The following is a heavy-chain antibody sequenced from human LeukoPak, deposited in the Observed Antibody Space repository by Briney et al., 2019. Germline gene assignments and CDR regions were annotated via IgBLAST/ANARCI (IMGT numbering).Heavy chain of an antibody. J-gene: IGHJ3*02. CDR2: IYTSGST. CDR1: GGPISSYY. V-gene: IGHV4-4*07. D-gene: IGHD2-21*01. Sequence: SETLSLTCTVSGGPISSYYWSWIRQPAGKGLEWIGRIYTSGSTNYNPSLKSRVTMSVDTSKNQFSLKLSSVTAADTAVYYCARVATAYCGGDCDAFDIWGQGTMVTVSS. CDR3: ARVATAYCGGDCDAFDI.